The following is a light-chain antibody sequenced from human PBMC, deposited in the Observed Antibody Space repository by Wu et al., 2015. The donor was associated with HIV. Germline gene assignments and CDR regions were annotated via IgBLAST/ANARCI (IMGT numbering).Light chain of an antibody. CDR1: QSISNS. Sequence: DIQMSQSPSSLSASVGDSVTITCRASQSISNSLNWYQHKVGQAPKLLIYIASTLESGVPSRFSGRGSGTEFTLTITNLQPEDFAFYYCQQSYMSPLSFGGGTKVEIK. J-gene: IGKJ4*01. V-gene: IGKV1-39*01. CDR3: QQSYMSPLS. CDR2: IAS.